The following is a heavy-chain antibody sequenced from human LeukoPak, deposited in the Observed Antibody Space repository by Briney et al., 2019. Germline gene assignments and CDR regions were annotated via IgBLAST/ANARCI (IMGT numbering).Heavy chain of an antibody. CDR2: IKQDGSEM. CDR3: ARGVSGSYSPFDF. Sequence: PGGSLRLSCAASEFTISRYWMSWVRQAPGKGLEWVANIKQDGSEMYYVDSVKGRFTISRDNAKNSLYLQMNSLRDDDTAVYYCARGVSGSYSPFDFWGQGTLVTVSS. J-gene: IGHJ4*02. D-gene: IGHD1-26*01. V-gene: IGHV3-7*02. CDR1: EFTISRYW.